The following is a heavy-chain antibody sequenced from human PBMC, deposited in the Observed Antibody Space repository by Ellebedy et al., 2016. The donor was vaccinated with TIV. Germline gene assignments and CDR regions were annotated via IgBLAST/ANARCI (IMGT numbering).Heavy chain of an antibody. D-gene: IGHD2-15*01. V-gene: IGHV3-48*02. Sequence: GESLKISCAASGFTFSSHSMNWVRQAPGKGLEWVSYISSSSSTIYYADSVKGRFTISRDNAKNSLYLQMNSLRDEDTAVYYCARDCSGGSCYIYYYYYGMDVWGQGTTVNVSS. CDR3: ARDCSGGSCYIYYYYYGMDV. CDR1: GFTFSSHS. CDR2: ISSSSSTI. J-gene: IGHJ6*02.